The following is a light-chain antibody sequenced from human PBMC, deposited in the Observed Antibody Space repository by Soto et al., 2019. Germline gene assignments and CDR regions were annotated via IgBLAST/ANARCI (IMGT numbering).Light chain of an antibody. CDR2: EGS. CDR3: CSYAGSSTVV. Sequence: QSALTQPASVSGSPGQSITISCTGTSSDVGSYNLVSWYQQHPGKASKLMLYEGSERPSGVSNRFSGSKSGNTASLTISGLQAEDEADYYCCSYAGSSTVVFGGGTKLTVL. V-gene: IGLV2-23*01. CDR1: SSDVGSYNL. J-gene: IGLJ2*01.